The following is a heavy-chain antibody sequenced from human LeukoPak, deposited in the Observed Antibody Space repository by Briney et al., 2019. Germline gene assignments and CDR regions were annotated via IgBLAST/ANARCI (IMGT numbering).Heavy chain of an antibody. CDR2: IFASGST. V-gene: IGHV4-4*07. CDR3: ARGIFGGSGYPNYFDY. CDR1: GGSITNYY. J-gene: IGHJ4*02. Sequence: SETLSLTCTVSGGSITNYYWSWIRQPAGKGLEWIGRIFASGSTKYNPSLKSRVTISVDTSKNQFSLKLSSVTAADTAVYYCARGIFGGSGYPNYFDYWGQGTLVTVSS. D-gene: IGHD3-22*01.